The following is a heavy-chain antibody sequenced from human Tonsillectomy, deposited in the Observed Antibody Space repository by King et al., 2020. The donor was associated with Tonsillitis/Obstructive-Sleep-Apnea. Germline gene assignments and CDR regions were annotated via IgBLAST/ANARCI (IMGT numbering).Heavy chain of an antibody. V-gene: IGHV4-34*01. CDR2: INHSGST. J-gene: IGHJ4*02. CDR3: ARARSSGDYIWGSYRLLDY. D-gene: IGHD3-16*02. CDR1: GGSFSGYY. Sequence: VQLQQWGAGLLNPSETLSLTCAVYGGSFSGYYWNWIRQPPGKGLEWIGEINHSGSTNYNPSLKSRVAISVDTPKNQFSLKLSSVTAADTAVYYCARARSSGDYIWGSYRLLDYWGQGTLVTVSS.